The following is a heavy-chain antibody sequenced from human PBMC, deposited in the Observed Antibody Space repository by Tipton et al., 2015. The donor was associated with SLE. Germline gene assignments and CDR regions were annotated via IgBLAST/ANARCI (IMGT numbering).Heavy chain of an antibody. CDR2: INHSGST. Sequence: TLSLTCAVYGGSFSGYYWSWIRQPPGKGLEWIGEINHSGSTYYNPSLKSRVTISVDTSKNQFSLKLSSVTAADTAVYYCARTSEGNSDDAFDIWGQGTMVTVSS. D-gene: IGHD2-21*01. J-gene: IGHJ3*02. CDR3: ARTSEGNSDDAFDI. CDR1: GGSFSGYY. V-gene: IGHV4-34*09.